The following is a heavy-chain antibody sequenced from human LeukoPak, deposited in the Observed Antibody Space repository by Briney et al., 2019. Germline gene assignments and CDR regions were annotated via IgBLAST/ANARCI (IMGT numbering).Heavy chain of an antibody. Sequence: SSETLSLTCSVSGGSSSSSSYYWGWIRQPPGKGLEWIGSIHDSGSTDYNPSLKSRVTISVDTSKNQFSLKLSSVTAADTAVYYCARLYGGNSNSYYCDYWDQGTLVTVSS. CDR3: ARLYGGNSNSYYCDY. J-gene: IGHJ4*02. D-gene: IGHD4-23*01. CDR1: GGSSSSSSYY. V-gene: IGHV4-39*01. CDR2: IHDSGST.